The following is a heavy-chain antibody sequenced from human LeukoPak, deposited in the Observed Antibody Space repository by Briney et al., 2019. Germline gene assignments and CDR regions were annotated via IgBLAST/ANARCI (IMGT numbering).Heavy chain of an antibody. J-gene: IGHJ4*02. Sequence: GGSLRLSCATSGFTFSNYAMSWVRQAPGKGLEWLAAIRYSGRTTYYADSVEGRFTISRDNSKNTLYLQMNSLGAEDTAVYFCMKSAEGRHCGDIGCPGDHWGQGTLVTVSS. V-gene: IGHV3-23*01. CDR1: GFTFSNYA. CDR2: IRYSGRTT. CDR3: MKSAEGRHCGDIGCPGDH. D-gene: IGHD2-21*01.